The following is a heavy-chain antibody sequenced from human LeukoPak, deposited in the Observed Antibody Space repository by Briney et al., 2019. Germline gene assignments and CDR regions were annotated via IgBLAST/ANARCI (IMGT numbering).Heavy chain of an antibody. J-gene: IGHJ5*02. V-gene: IGHV1-69*05. CDR1: GGTFSSYA. Sequence: SVKVSCKASGGTFSSYAISWVRQAPGQGLEWTGGIIPIFGTANYAQKFQGRVTITTDESTSTAYMELSSLRSEDTAVYYCARATIFGVILDPWGQGTLVTVSS. D-gene: IGHD3-3*01. CDR2: IIPIFGTA. CDR3: ARATIFGVILDP.